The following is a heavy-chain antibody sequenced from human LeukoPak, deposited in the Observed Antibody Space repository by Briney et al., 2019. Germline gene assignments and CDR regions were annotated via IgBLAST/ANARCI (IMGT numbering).Heavy chain of an antibody. Sequence: GGSLRLSCAASGFTFSSYVMSWVRQAPGKGLEWVSAISGSGGSTYYADSVKGRFTISRGNSKNTLYLQMNSLRAEDTAIYYCATPSTVTRAEYFQHWGQGTLVTVSS. D-gene: IGHD4-17*01. V-gene: IGHV3-23*01. CDR1: GFTFSSYV. CDR2: ISGSGGST. CDR3: ATPSTVTRAEYFQH. J-gene: IGHJ1*01.